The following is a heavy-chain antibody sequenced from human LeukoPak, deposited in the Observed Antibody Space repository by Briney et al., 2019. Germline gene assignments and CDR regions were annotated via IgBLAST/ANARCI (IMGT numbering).Heavy chain of an antibody. CDR1: GFTFSSYG. D-gene: IGHD1-26*01. V-gene: IGHV3-30*02. CDR2: IRYDGSNK. CDR3: AKGRIVGARRFDY. Sequence: PGGSLRLSCAASGFTFSSYGMHWVRQAPGKGLEWVAFIRYDGSNKYYADSVKGRFTISRDNSKNTLYLQMNSLRAEDTAEYYCAKGRIVGARRFDYWGQGTLVTVSS. J-gene: IGHJ4*02.